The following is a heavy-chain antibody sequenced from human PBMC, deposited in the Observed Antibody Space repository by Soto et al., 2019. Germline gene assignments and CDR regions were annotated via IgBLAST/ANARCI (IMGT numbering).Heavy chain of an antibody. V-gene: IGHV3-7*01. CDR1: GFTFSNYW. Sequence: GGSLRLSCAASGFTFSNYWMSWVRQAPGKGLEWVANIKQDGSKKYYGDSVKGRFTISRDNAKNSLYLQMNSLRAEDTTVYYCATFLEWSPFDYWGQGTLVTVSS. D-gene: IGHD3-3*02. CDR2: IKQDGSKK. J-gene: IGHJ4*02. CDR3: ATFLEWSPFDY.